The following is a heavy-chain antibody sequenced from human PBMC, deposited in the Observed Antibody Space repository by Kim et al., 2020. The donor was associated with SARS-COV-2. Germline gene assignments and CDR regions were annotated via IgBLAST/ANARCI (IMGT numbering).Heavy chain of an antibody. V-gene: IGHV3-73*01. CDR2: IRSKANSYAT. CDR1: GFTFSGSA. D-gene: IGHD2-2*01. J-gene: IGHJ6*02. CDR3: TRHREPAAIFYYYGMDV. Sequence: GGSLRLSCAASGFTFSGSAMHWVRQASGKGLEWVGRIRSKANSYATAYAASVKGRFTISRDDSKNTAYLQMNSLKTEDTAVYYCTRHREPAAIFYYYGMDVWGQGTTVTVSS.